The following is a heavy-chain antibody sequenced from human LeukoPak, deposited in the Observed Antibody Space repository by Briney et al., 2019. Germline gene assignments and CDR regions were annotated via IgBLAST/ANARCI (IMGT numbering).Heavy chain of an antibody. D-gene: IGHD6-13*01. V-gene: IGHV3-23*01. Sequence: GGSLRLSCAASGFTFSNYGMHWVRQAPGKGLEWVSAISGSGGSTYYADSVKGRFTISRDNSKNTLYLQMNSLRAEDTAIYYCAKENWYLYNNNWYKTWFDPWGQGTLVTVSS. J-gene: IGHJ5*02. CDR1: GFTFSNYG. CDR3: AKENWYLYNNNWYKTWFDP. CDR2: ISGSGGST.